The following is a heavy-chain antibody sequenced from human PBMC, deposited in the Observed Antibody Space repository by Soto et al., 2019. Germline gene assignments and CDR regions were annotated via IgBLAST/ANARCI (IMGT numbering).Heavy chain of an antibody. V-gene: IGHV3-33*01. D-gene: IGHD6-13*01. CDR2: IWYDGSNK. CDR1: GFTFSSYG. J-gene: IGHJ4*02. CDR3: ARDSGSWVPQYYFDY. Sequence: SLRLPCAASGFTFSSYGMHWVRQAPGKGLEWVAVIWYDGSNKYYADSVKGRFTISRDNSKNTLYLQMNSLRAEDTAVYYCARDSGSWVPQYYFDYWGQGTLVTVSS.